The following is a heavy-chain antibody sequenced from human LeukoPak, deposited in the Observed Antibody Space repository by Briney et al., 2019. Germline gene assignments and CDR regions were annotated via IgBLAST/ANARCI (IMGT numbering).Heavy chain of an antibody. J-gene: IGHJ4*02. CDR1: GFIFSDYR. CDR3: ARDTTLYYYDSSGPDY. CDR2: ISSSSTSI. D-gene: IGHD3-22*01. V-gene: IGHV3-48*01. Sequence: GGSLRLSCAASGFIFSDYRMMWVRQAPRKGLEWVSSISSSSTSIYYADSVKGRFTTSRDNAKNSLFLQINSLRVEDTAVYYCARDTTLYYYDSSGPDYWGQGTLVTVSS.